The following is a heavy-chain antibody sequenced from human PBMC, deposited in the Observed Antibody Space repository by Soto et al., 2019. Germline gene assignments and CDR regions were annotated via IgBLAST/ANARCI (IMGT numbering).Heavy chain of an antibody. J-gene: IGHJ6*02. CDR3: ARGWVNYGSGSYDV. V-gene: IGHV3-74*01. D-gene: IGHD3-10*01. CDR1: EFSFSGYW. Sequence: GSLRLSCAASEFSFSGYWMHCVRQAPGKGLMWVSRINSDGSGTSYADSVKGRFTISRDNAKNTLYLQMNSLRVEDTAVYYCARGWVNYGSGSYDVWGQGSTVTVSS. CDR2: INSDGSGT.